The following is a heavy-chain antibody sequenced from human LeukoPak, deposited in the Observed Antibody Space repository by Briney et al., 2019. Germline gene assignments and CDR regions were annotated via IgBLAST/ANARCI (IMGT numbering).Heavy chain of an antibody. Sequence: GESLKISCKGSGYSFTNYWIGWVRQMPGKGLQWMGIIHPGDSDTRYSPSFQGQVTISADKSISTAYLQWGSLKASDTAMYYCVRLPTGYPNWFDPWGQGTLVTVPS. CDR3: VRLPTGYPNWFDP. CDR2: IHPGDSDT. CDR1: GYSFTNYW. V-gene: IGHV5-51*01. D-gene: IGHD6-25*01. J-gene: IGHJ5*02.